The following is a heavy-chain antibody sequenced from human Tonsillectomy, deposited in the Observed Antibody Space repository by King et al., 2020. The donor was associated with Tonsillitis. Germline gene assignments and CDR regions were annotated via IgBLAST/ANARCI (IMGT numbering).Heavy chain of an antibody. Sequence: QVQLVESGGGLVKPGGSLRLSCAASGFTFSDYYMSWIRQAPGKGLEWISYISGDGSTIYYADSVKGRFSISRDNAENSLSLQVNGLRAEDTAVYYCARYLGYDAYFDYWGQGTLVTVSS. D-gene: IGHD2-15*01. J-gene: IGHJ4*02. V-gene: IGHV3-11*01. CDR1: GFTFSDYY. CDR3: ARYLGYDAYFDY. CDR2: ISGDGSTI.